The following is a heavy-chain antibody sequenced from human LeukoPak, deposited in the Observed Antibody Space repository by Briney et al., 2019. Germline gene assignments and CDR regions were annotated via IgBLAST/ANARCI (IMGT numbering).Heavy chain of an antibody. J-gene: IGHJ4*02. Sequence: GRSLRLSCAASGFTFDDYAMHWVRQAPGKGLEWVSGISWNSGSIGYADSVKGRFTISRDNAKNSLYLQMNSLRAEDTALYYCAKDTQAVAASFDYWGQGTLVTVSS. CDR3: AKDTQAVAASFDY. V-gene: IGHV3-9*01. CDR1: GFTFDDYA. CDR2: ISWNSGSI. D-gene: IGHD6-19*01.